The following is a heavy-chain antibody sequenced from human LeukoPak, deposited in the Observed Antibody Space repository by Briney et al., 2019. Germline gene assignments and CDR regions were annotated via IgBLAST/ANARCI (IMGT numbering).Heavy chain of an antibody. J-gene: IGHJ4*02. V-gene: IGHV3-30*02. Sequence: GGSLRLSCAASGFTFSSYGMHRVRQAPGEGLEWVAFIRYDGSNKYYADSVKGRFTISRDNSKNTLYLQMNRLRAEDTAVYYCASDSSGWSAFDYWGQGTLVTVSS. CDR3: ASDSSGWSAFDY. D-gene: IGHD6-19*01. CDR1: GFTFSSYG. CDR2: IRYDGSNK.